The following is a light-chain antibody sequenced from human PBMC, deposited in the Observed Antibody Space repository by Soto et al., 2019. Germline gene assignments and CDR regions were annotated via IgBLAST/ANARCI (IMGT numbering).Light chain of an antibody. Sequence: EIVLTPSPATLSFSPGDRPTLAYTPRQLVSSSSAWYQQRPGQAPRLLIYDASRRATGIPSRFSASGSGTDFTLTISSLESEDFAVYYCHQHSNWPPLTFGGGTKVEIK. CDR3: HQHSNWPPLT. CDR2: DAS. V-gene: IGKV3-11*01. CDR1: QLVSSS. J-gene: IGKJ4*01.